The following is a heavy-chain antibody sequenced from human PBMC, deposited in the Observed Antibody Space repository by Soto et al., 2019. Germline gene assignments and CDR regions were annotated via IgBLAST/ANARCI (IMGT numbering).Heavy chain of an antibody. V-gene: IGHV3-43*01. Sequence: GGSLRLSCAASGFTFDDYTMHWVRQAPGKGLEWVSLISWDGGSTYYADSVKGRFTISRDNSKNSLYLQMNSLRTEDTALYYCAKDRAAAKDVYYYYGMDVWGQGTTVTVSS. CDR1: GFTFDDYT. CDR3: AKDRAAAKDVYYYYGMDV. D-gene: IGHD6-13*01. CDR2: ISWDGGST. J-gene: IGHJ6*02.